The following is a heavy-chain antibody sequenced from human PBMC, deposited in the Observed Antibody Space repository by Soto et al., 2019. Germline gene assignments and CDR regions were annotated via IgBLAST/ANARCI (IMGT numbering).Heavy chain of an antibody. CDR2: INKDGSQK. CDR3: VRELGMAY. V-gene: IGHV3-7*03. D-gene: IGHD7-27*01. CDR1: GFTLSNYW. Sequence: GSLRLSCAASGFTLSNYWMTWVRQAPGKGLEWVANINKDGSQKNYVDSVKGRFTIARDNGQNSLSLQINSLRVEDTAVYYCVRELGMAYWGQGALVTVSS. J-gene: IGHJ4*02.